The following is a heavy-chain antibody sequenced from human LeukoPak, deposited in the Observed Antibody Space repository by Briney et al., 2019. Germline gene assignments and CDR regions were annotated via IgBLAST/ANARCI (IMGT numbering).Heavy chain of an antibody. Sequence: PGGSLRLSCAASGFTFSSYWMHWVRQAPGKGLVWVSRINSDGSSTSYADSVKGRFTISRDNAKNTLYLQMNSLRAEDTAVYYCASDYGENYYYYYMDVWGKGTTVTVSS. CDR2: INSDGSST. CDR1: GFTFSSYW. V-gene: IGHV3-74*01. D-gene: IGHD3-10*01. CDR3: ASDYGENYYYYYMDV. J-gene: IGHJ6*03.